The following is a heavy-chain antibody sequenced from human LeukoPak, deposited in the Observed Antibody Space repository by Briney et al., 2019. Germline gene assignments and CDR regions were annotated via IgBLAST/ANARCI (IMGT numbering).Heavy chain of an antibody. J-gene: IGHJ3*01. CDR2: IKQDGSEK. Sequence: PGGSLRLSCAASGFSFSSYWMSWVRQAPGKGLEWVANIKQDGSEKYNVDSVKGRFTVSRDNAKNSLYLQMNSLRVEDTAVYYCAGGDYSSSFDFWGQGTMVTVSS. D-gene: IGHD6-13*01. V-gene: IGHV3-7*03. CDR1: GFSFSSYW. CDR3: AGGDYSSSFDF.